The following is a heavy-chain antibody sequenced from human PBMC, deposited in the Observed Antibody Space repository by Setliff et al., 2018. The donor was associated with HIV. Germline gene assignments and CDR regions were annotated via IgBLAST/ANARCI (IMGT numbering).Heavy chain of an antibody. CDR1: GDSVSDTSYY. CDR3: ARAVIRREDRGMWTKLWSAPNHMDV. Sequence: SETLSLTCTVSGDSVSDTSYYWVWIRQSPGKGLEWIGHIHYGGGTYYNPSLESRVSISRDTSKNQFSLNLRDVTAGDTALYYCARAVIRREDRGMWTKLWSAPNHMDVWGKGITVTVSS. D-gene: IGHD3-10*01. CDR2: IHYGGGT. V-gene: IGHV4-39*07. J-gene: IGHJ6*03.